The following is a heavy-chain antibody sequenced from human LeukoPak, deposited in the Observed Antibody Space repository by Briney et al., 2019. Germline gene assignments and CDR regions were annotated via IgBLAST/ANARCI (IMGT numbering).Heavy chain of an antibody. V-gene: IGHV3-23*01. D-gene: IGHD5-12*01. J-gene: IGHJ6*02. CDR3: NSGYDYRDRYYYGMDV. CDR1: GFTFSSYA. CDR2: ISGSGGST. Sequence: GGSLRLSCAASGFTFSSYAMSWVRQAPGKGLEWVSAISGSGGSTYYADSVKGRFTISRDNSKNTLYLQMNSLRAEDTAVYYFNSGYDYRDRYYYGMDVWGQGTTVTVSS.